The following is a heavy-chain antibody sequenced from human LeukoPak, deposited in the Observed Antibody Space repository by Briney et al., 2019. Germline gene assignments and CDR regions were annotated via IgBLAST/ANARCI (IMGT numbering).Heavy chain of an antibody. CDR3: AKEPTSFSSGWYFQH. J-gene: IGHJ1*01. CDR1: GFTFSNYG. CDR2: VSYDGGTK. D-gene: IGHD6-25*01. V-gene: IGHV3-30*18. Sequence: GGSLRLSCAASGFTFSNYGMQWVRQAPGKGLEWVAVVSYDGGTKVYADSVEGRFTISRDNSKNTLDLQMSSLRAEDTAVYYCAKEPTSFSSGWYFQHWGQGTLVTVSS.